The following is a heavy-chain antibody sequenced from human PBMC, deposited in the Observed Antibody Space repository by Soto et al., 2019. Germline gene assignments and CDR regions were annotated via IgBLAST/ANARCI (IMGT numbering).Heavy chain of an antibody. CDR2: INPNSGGT. CDR3: ARDMDTAMVTGAFDI. V-gene: IGHV1-2*02. Sequence: ASVKVSCKASGYTFTGYYMHWVRQAPGQGLEWMGWINPNSGGTNYAQKFQGRVTMTRDTSISTAYMELSRLRSDNTAVYYCARDMDTAMVTGAFDIWGQGTMVTVSS. CDR1: GYTFTGYY. D-gene: IGHD5-18*01. J-gene: IGHJ3*02.